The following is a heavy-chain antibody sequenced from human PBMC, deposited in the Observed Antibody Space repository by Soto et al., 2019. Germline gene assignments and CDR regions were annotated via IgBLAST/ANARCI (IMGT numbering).Heavy chain of an antibody. CDR2: INAGNGNT. Sequence: ASVKVSCKASGYTFTSYAMHWVRQAPGQRLEWMGWINAGNGNTKYSQKFQGRVTITRDTSASTAYMELSSLRSEDTAVYYCARERTTGYGSGSYSHWGQGTLVTVSS. CDR3: ARERTTGYGSGSYSH. D-gene: IGHD3-10*01. J-gene: IGHJ4*02. CDR1: GYTFTSYA. V-gene: IGHV1-3*01.